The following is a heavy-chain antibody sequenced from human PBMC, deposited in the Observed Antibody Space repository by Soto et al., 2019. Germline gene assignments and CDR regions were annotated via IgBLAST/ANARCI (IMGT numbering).Heavy chain of an antibody. V-gene: IGHV3-13*01. CDR3: ARVSGRDGYNFGFDY. J-gene: IGHJ4*02. CDR1: GFTFSSYD. CDR2: IGTAGDT. D-gene: IGHD5-12*01. Sequence: EVQLVESGGGLVQPGGSLRLSCAASGFTFSSYDMHWVRQATGKGLEWVSAIGTAGDTYYPGSVKGRFTISRENAKNSLYLQMNSLRAGDTAVYYCARVSGRDGYNFGFDYWGQGTLVTVSS.